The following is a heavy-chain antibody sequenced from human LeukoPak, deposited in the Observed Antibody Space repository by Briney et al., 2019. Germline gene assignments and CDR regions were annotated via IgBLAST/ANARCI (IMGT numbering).Heavy chain of an antibody. Sequence: SETLSLTCTVSGGSISSSSYYWGWIRQPPGKGLEWIGSIYYSGSTYYNPSLKSRVTISVDASKNQFSLKLSSVTAADTAVYYCARDRLGYCSSTSCYGIFYLDYWGQGTLVTVSS. V-gene: IGHV4-39*07. CDR1: GGSISSSSYY. CDR3: ARDRLGYCSSTSCYGIFYLDY. J-gene: IGHJ4*02. D-gene: IGHD2-2*01. CDR2: IYYSGST.